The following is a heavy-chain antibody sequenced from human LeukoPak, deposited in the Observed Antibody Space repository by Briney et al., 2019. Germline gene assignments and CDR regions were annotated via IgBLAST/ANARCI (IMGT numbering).Heavy chain of an antibody. CDR3: AKDGMVRGVIDY. CDR2: IRYDGVNN. CDR1: GITFSSYA. V-gene: IGHV3-30*02. Sequence: GSLRPSFATSGITFSSYAMQWVRQAPGKGLEWVTFIRYDGVNNYYADSVKGRFTISRDNSKNTLYLQMNSLRAVDTAVYYCAKDGMVRGVIDYWGQGTLVTVSS. D-gene: IGHD3-10*01. J-gene: IGHJ4*02.